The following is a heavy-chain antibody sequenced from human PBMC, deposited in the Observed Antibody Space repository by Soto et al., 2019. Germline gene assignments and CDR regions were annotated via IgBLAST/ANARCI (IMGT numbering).Heavy chain of an antibody. Sequence: QVQLVQSGAEVKKPGSSVKVSCKASGGTFSSYAISWVRQAPGQGLEWMGGIIPIFGTANYAQKFQGRVRITADASTSTAYMELSSLRSEDTAVYYSARRRDEQLWPLWPFDYWGQGTLVTVSS. CDR2: IIPIFGTA. D-gene: IGHD5-18*01. J-gene: IGHJ4*02. V-gene: IGHV1-69*12. CDR1: GGTFSSYA. CDR3: ARRRDEQLWPLWPFDY.